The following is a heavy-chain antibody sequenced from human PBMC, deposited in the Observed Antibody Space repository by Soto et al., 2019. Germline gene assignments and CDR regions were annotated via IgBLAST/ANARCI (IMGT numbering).Heavy chain of an antibody. CDR1: GYTLTELS. CDR3: ARSSSRNWRRAPQADY. J-gene: IGHJ4*02. Sequence: ASVKVSCKVSGYTLTELSMHWVRQAPGKGLEWMGGFDPEDGETIYAQKFQGRVTMTGNTSIDTAYMELSSLRSEDTALFYCARSSSRNWRRAPQADYWGQGTLVTVSS. D-gene: IGHD6-25*01. V-gene: IGHV1-24*01. CDR2: FDPEDGET.